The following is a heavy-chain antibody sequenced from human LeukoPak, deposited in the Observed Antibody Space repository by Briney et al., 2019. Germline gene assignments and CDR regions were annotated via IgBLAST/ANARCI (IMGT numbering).Heavy chain of an antibody. CDR1: GYTFTSYG. D-gene: IGHD2-2*01. Sequence: ASVKVSCKASGYTFTSYGISWVRQAPGQGLEWMGWISAYNGNTNYAQKLQGRVTMTTDTSTSTAYMELGSLRSDDTAVYYCARAFLVVVPAAIPFDPWGQGTLVTVSS. V-gene: IGHV1-18*01. CDR2: ISAYNGNT. CDR3: ARAFLVVVPAAIPFDP. J-gene: IGHJ5*02.